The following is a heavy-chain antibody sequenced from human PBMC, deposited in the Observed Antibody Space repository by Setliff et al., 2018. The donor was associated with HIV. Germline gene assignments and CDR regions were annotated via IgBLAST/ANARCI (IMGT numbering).Heavy chain of an antibody. J-gene: IGHJ5*02. CDR2: INAGNGVT. CDR1: GYTFTTYA. CDR3: ARDRCNSVACYLYNWFDP. D-gene: IGHD2-2*01. V-gene: IGHV1-3*01. Sequence: ASVKVSCKASGYTFTTYAIHWVRQAPGQRLEWMGWINAGNGVTKFSQKFQDRVTITRDTSANTAYLELTSLRSEDTAVYYCARDRCNSVACYLYNWFDPWGQGTLVTV.